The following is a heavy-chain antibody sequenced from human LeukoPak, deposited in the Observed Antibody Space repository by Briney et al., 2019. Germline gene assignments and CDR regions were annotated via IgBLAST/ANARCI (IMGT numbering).Heavy chain of an antibody. CDR2: ISSNGGST. CDR1: GFTFSSYA. V-gene: IGHV3-64*01. J-gene: IGHJ4*02. CDR3: ARVMGPAAPYYFDY. Sequence: GGSLRLSCAASGFTFSSYAMHWVRQAPGKGLGYVSAISSNGGSTYYANSVKGRFTISRDNSKNTLYLQMGSLRAEDMAVYYCARVMGPAAPYYFDYWGQGTLVTVSS. D-gene: IGHD2-2*01.